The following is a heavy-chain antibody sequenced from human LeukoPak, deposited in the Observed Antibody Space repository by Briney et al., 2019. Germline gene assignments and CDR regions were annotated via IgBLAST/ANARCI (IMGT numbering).Heavy chain of an antibody. J-gene: IGHJ6*04. CDR2: IQNSGST. D-gene: IGHD2-15*01. Sequence: SETLSLTCTVSGDSVSSGSYLWSWIRQPPGKGLEWIGYIQNSGSTNYNPSLKSRVTISIDTSKNQFSLNLSSVTAADTAVYYCARNHLRRNCNGGNCMPLDFWGKGTTVTVSS. CDR1: GDSVSSGSYL. V-gene: IGHV4-61*01. CDR3: ARNHLRRNCNGGNCMPLDF.